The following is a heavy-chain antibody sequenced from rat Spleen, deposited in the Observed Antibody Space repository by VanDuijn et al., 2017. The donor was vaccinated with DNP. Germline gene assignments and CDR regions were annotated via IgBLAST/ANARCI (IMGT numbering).Heavy chain of an antibody. CDR2: ISTGGGNT. V-gene: IGHV5-25*01. Sequence: EVQLVESGGGLVQPGRSMKLSCAASGVTFSNYYMAWVRQAPTKGLEWVASISTGGGNTYYRDSVKGRFTISRDNAKITLYLQMDRLRSEDTATYYCARPMAFNYGGYGNYFDYWGQGVMVTVSS. CDR1: GVTFSNYY. CDR3: ARPMAFNYGGYGNYFDY. J-gene: IGHJ2*01. D-gene: IGHD1-11*01.